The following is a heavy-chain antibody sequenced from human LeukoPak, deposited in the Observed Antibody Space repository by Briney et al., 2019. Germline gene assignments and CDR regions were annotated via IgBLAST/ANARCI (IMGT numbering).Heavy chain of an antibody. CDR3: ARTNDYDSSGYNGFDY. J-gene: IGHJ4*02. V-gene: IGHV1-2*02. Sequence: ASVKVSCKASGYTFTGYYMHWVRQAPGQGLEWMGWINPNSGGTNYAQNFQGRVTMTRDTSISTAYMELSRLRSDDTAVYYCARTNDYDSSGYNGFDYWGQGTLVTVSS. D-gene: IGHD3-22*01. CDR2: INPNSGGT. CDR1: GYTFTGYY.